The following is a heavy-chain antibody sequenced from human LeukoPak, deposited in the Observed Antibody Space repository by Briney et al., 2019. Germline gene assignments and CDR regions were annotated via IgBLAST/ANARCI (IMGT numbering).Heavy chain of an antibody. Sequence: GGSLRLSCAASGFTFSDYAMNWVRQSPGKGLECVSYISSSSGTIYYADSVKGRFTISRDNAKNSLYLQMNSLRDDDTAVYYCARASRLRYCSSTSCPLDYWGQETLVTVSS. V-gene: IGHV3-48*02. CDR3: ARASRLRYCSSTSCPLDY. J-gene: IGHJ4*02. CDR1: GFTFSDYA. D-gene: IGHD2-2*01. CDR2: ISSSSGTI.